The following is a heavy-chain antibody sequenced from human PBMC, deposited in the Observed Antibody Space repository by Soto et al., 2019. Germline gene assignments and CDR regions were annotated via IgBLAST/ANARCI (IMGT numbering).Heavy chain of an antibody. D-gene: IGHD6-6*01. CDR2: ISAYNGNT. V-gene: IGHV1-18*01. Sequence: QVQLVQSGAEVKKPGASVKVSCKASDYTFTNYGISWVRQAPGQGLEWMGWISAYNGNTDSAQRLQGRVTMTTDTSTSTAYMELRSLRSDDTAVYYCARTYSKYFTSSKSDYWGQGTLVTVSS. CDR3: ARTYSKYFTSSKSDY. CDR1: DYTFTNYG. J-gene: IGHJ4*02.